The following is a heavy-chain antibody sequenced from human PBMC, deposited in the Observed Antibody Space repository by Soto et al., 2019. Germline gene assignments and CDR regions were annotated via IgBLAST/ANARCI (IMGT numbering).Heavy chain of an antibody. CDR2: ISGSGGST. J-gene: IGHJ4*02. Sequence: GGSLRLSCAASGFTFSSYAMSWVRQAPGKGLEWVSAISGSGGSTYYADSVKGRFTISRDNSKNTLYLQMNSLRAEDTAVYYCAKDRSIAVAGTMGCFDYWGQGTLVTVSS. D-gene: IGHD6-19*01. CDR1: GFTFSSYA. V-gene: IGHV3-23*01. CDR3: AKDRSIAVAGTMGCFDY.